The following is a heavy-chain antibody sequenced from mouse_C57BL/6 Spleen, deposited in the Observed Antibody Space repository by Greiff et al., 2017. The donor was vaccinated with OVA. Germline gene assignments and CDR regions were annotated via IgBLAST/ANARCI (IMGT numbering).Heavy chain of an antibody. CDR3: ARCPDGYYGRYFDV. CDR1: GYTFTSYD. CDR2: IYPRDGST. Sequence: LVESGPELVKPGASVKLSCKASGYTFTSYDINWVKQRPGQGLEWIGWIYPRDGSTKYNEKFKGKATLTVDTSSSTAYMELHSLTSEDSAVYFCARCPDGYYGRYFDVWGTGTTVTVSS. J-gene: IGHJ1*03. D-gene: IGHD2-3*01. V-gene: IGHV1-85*01.